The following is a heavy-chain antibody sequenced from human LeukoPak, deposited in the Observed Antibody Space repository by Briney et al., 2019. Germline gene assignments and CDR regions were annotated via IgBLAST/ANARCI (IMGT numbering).Heavy chain of an antibody. CDR1: GFTFSSYS. V-gene: IGHV3-21*01. CDR2: ISSSSSYI. D-gene: IGHD2-2*01. CDR3: ARDPGRLGYCSSTSCYVLDY. Sequence: GGSLRLSCAASGFTFSSYSMNWVRQAPGKGLERVSSISSSSSYIYYADSVKGRFTISRDNAKNSLYLQMNSLRAEDTAVYYCARDPGRLGYCSSTSCYVLDYWGQGTLVTVSS. J-gene: IGHJ4*02.